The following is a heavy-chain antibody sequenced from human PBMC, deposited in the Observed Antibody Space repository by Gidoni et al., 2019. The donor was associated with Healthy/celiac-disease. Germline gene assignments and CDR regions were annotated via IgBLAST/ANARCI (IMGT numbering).Heavy chain of an antibody. CDR2: ISGSGSST. CDR3: AKDGVGILGSTSDFDY. V-gene: IGHV3-23*01. J-gene: IGHJ4*02. D-gene: IGHD1-26*01. Sequence: EVQLLESGGGLVQPGGSLRLSCAASGFTFSRYAMSWVRQAPGKGLEWVSAISGSGSSTYYADSVKGRFTLSRDNSTNTLYLQMNSLRAEDTAVYYCAKDGVGILGSTSDFDYWGQGTLVTVSS. CDR1: GFTFSRYA.